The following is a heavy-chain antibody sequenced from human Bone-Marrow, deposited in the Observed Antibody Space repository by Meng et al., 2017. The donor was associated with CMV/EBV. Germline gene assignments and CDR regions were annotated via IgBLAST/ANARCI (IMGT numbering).Heavy chain of an antibody. J-gene: IGHJ6*02. D-gene: IGHD3-22*01. CDR1: GYTFTSYY. Sequence: ASVKVSCKASGYTFTSYYMHWVRQAPGQGLEWMGIINPSGGSTSYAQKLQGRVTMTRDTSTSTVYMELSSLRSEDTAVYYCARDGGSYDSSGYYYLGMDVWGPGTTVTVSS. CDR3: ARDGGSYDSSGYYYLGMDV. V-gene: IGHV1-46*01. CDR2: INPSGGST.